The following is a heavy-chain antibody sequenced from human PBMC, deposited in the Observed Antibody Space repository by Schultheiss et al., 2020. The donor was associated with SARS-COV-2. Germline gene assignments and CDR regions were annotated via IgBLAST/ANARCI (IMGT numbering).Heavy chain of an antibody. Sequence: GESLKISCAASGLTVSSNCMTWVRQAPGKGLEWVAVIWYDGSNKYYADSVKGRFTISRDNSKNTLYLQMNSLRAEDTAVYYCAFFSPGMDVWGQGTTVTVSS. CDR1: GLTVSSNC. J-gene: IGHJ6*02. CDR2: IWYDGSNK. D-gene: IGHD2/OR15-2a*01. V-gene: IGHV3-33*08. CDR3: AFFSPGMDV.